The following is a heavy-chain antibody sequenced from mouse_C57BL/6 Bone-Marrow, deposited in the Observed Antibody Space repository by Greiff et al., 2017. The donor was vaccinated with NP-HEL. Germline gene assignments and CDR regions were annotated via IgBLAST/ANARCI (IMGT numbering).Heavy chain of an antibody. CDR2: INYDGSST. V-gene: IGHV5-16*01. CDR3: AREGDSSGYWFAY. CDR1: GFTFSDYY. D-gene: IGHD3-2*02. J-gene: IGHJ3*01. Sequence: EVKLMESEGGLVQPGSSMKLSCTASGFTFSDYYMAWVRQVPEKGLEWVANINYDGSSTYYLDSLKSRFIISRDNAKNILYLQMSSLKSEDTATYYCAREGDSSGYWFAYWGQGTLVTVSA.